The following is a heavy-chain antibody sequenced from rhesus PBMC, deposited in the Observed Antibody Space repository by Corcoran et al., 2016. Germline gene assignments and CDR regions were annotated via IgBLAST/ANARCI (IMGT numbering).Heavy chain of an antibody. D-gene: IGHD3-34*01. Sequence: QLQLQESGPGLVKPSETLSVTCAVSGGSISSSYWSWIRQAPGRGLEWIGYIYGSGSSTNTNPSLKSRVTLSVDTSKNQFSLKLTSVTAADTAVYYCVRGWGSNRFDVWGPGVLVTVSS. CDR2: IYGSGSST. V-gene: IGHV4-169*01. CDR1: GGSISSSY. CDR3: VRGWGSNRFDV. J-gene: IGHJ5-1*01.